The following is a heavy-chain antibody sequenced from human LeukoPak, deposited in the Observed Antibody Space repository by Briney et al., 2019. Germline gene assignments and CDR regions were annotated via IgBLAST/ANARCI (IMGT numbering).Heavy chain of an antibody. D-gene: IGHD6-6*01. Sequence: SETLSLTCAVYGGXFSGYYCSWIRQPPGKGLEWIGEINHSGSTHYNPSLKSRVTVSVDTSMNQFSLKLSSVTAADTAVYYCARGLGYSSSLLPGGYWGQGTLVTVSS. J-gene: IGHJ4*02. CDR2: INHSGST. V-gene: IGHV4-34*01. CDR1: GGXFSGYY. CDR3: ARGLGYSSSLLPGGY.